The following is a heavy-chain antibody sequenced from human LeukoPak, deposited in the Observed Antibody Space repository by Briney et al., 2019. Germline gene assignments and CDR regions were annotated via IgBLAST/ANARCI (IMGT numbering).Heavy chain of an antibody. Sequence: GESLKISCKVSGYSFATYWIGWVRQMPGKGLEWMGIIYPDDSDTRYSPSFQGQVTISADKSISTAYLQWSSLKASDTAMYYCASTDGQDAFDIWGQGTMVTVSS. J-gene: IGHJ3*02. D-gene: IGHD5-24*01. CDR3: ASTDGQDAFDI. CDR1: GYSFATYW. V-gene: IGHV5-51*01. CDR2: IYPDDSDT.